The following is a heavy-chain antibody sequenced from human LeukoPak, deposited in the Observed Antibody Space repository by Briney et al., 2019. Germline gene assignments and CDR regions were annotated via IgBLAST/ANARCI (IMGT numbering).Heavy chain of an antibody. CDR2: ISLTGRVI. Sequence: GRSLRLSCAASGFRFEHDAMHGVREGPGKGLWWVAGISLTGRVIGYAHSVRGGFIYSRENANTSLPLQMTRLRAEDMAFYSCVKAFGKTGDEDYFDGWGQETLVTVSS. J-gene: IGHJ4*02. V-gene: IGHV3-9*03. D-gene: IGHD7-27*01. CDR1: GFRFEHDA. CDR3: VKAFGKTGDEDYFDG.